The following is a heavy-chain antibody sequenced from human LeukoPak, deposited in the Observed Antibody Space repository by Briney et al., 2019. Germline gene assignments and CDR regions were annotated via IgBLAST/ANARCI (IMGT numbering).Heavy chain of an antibody. CDR3: ARGSRGYKGIPDY. CDR1: GGSISSGDYY. J-gene: IGHJ4*02. CDR2: IYNSGST. D-gene: IGHD3-10*01. Sequence: PSETLSLTCTVSGGSISSGDYYWSWIRQSPGKGLEWIGYIYNSGSTYYNPSLKSRVIISIDTSKNEIFLKLRSVTAADAAVYYCARGSRGYKGIPDYWGQGTLVIVSS. V-gene: IGHV4-30-4*01.